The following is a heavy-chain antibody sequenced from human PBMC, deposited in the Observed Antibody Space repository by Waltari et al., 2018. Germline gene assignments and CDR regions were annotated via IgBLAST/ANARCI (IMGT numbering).Heavy chain of an antibody. D-gene: IGHD1-26*01. CDR2: INPNSGTT. Sequence: QVQLVQSGAEVKKPGASVKVSCKDSGYALHSYDINGVRQATGQGLEWMGWINPNSGTTRYAQKFPARVTITRNTSIRTPYMELSSLASDLTAVYCCAGGGVSYSGLDYWGQGTLVTVSS. CDR1: GYALHSYD. J-gene: IGHJ4*02. CDR3: AGGGVSYSGLDY. V-gene: IGHV1-8*03.